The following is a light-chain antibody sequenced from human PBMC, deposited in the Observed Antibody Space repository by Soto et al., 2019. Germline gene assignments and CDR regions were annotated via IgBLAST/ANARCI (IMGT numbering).Light chain of an antibody. Sequence: VLDRWLDAQSLRPEGRAALSCGGRQSVSSSYFAWYQQKPGQAPRRLIYGASNRATGIPDRFSGSGSWTYFTLTISSLVPGAVAVYYCQQGTTLQGATFGGGTKVDIK. V-gene: IGKV3D-20*02. CDR3: QQGTTLQGAT. CDR2: GAS. J-gene: IGKJ4*01. CDR1: QSVSSSY.